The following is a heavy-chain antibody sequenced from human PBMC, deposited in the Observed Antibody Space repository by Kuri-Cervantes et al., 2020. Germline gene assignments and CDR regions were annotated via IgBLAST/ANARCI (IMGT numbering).Heavy chain of an antibody. V-gene: IGHV1-69*13. CDR1: GGTFRSLA. CDR3: ARDGYSSSSWLYFDY. J-gene: IGHJ4*02. Sequence: SVKVSCKASGGTFRSLALSWVRQAPGQGLEWMGGISPIFGTPNYAQKFHGRVTITADDSTSTAYLEVSSLRSEDTAVYYCARDGYSSSSWLYFDYWGQGTLVTVSS. D-gene: IGHD6-6*01. CDR2: ISPIFGTP.